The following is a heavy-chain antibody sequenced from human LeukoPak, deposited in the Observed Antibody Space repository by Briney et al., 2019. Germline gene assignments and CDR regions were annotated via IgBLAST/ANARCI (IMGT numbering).Heavy chain of an antibody. D-gene: IGHD4-17*01. CDR2: INHSGST. J-gene: IGHJ6*03. CDR3: ARLPRIYGDFYYYYYMDV. CDR1: GGSFSGYY. Sequence: SETLSLTCAVYGGSFSGYYWSWIRQPPGKGLEWIGEINHSGSTNYNPSLKSRVTISVDTSKNQFSLKLSSVTAADTAVYYCARLPRIYGDFYYYYYMDVWGKGTTVTISS. V-gene: IGHV4-34*01.